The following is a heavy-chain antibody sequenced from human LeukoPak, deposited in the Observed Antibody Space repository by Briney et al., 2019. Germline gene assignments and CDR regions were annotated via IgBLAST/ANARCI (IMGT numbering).Heavy chain of an antibody. V-gene: IGHV3-23*01. CDR1: GFTSSTYA. Sequence: GGSLRLSCAASGFTSSTYAMSWVLQAPGRGLEWVSPTSGNGGSTYHTDSMKGRFTISRDTSKHTLYLQINSLRAEDTAVYYFARRWDGSACSVTWGQGALVTVSS. J-gene: IGHJ5*02. CDR2: TSGNGGST. CDR3: ARRWDGSACSVT. D-gene: IGHD3-10*01.